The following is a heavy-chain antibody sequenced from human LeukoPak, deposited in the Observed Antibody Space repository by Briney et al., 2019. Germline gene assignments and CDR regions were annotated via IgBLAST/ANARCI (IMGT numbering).Heavy chain of an antibody. CDR3: ARGSYYYYYMDV. CDR2: IYFSGSS. V-gene: IGHV4-39*07. D-gene: IGHD3-10*01. J-gene: IGHJ6*03. CDR1: GGSINSGSCY. Sequence: SETLSLTCTVSGDPTFSGGSINSGSCYWGWIRQPPGRWLGWVGGIYFSGSSYYNPSLKSRVTISVDTSKSQFSLKMRSVTAADTAVYYCARGSYYYYYMDVWGKGTTVSVSS.